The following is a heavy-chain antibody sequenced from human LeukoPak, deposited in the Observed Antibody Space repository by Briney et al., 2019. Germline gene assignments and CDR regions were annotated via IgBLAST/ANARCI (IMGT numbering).Heavy chain of an antibody. CDR2: ISYDGSNK. Sequence: GGSLRLSCAASGFTFSSYAMHWVRQAPGKGLEWVAVISYDGSNKYYADSVKGRFTISRDNSKNTLYLQMNSLRAEDTAVYYCASARKGGDCSPFDYWGQGTLVTVSS. V-gene: IGHV3-30*14. CDR1: GFTFSSYA. D-gene: IGHD2-21*02. J-gene: IGHJ4*02. CDR3: ASARKGGDCSPFDY.